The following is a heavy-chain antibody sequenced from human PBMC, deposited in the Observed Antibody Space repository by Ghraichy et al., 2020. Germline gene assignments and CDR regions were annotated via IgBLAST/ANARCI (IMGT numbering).Heavy chain of an antibody. CDR3: VAVDTVAAIAWAYGRNI. Sequence: GGSLRLSCALYGITVSSCAFHWARKAPGTGLEWVAVIRYDGTNIDYADSVKGRFTISRDTSKNTVFLQMNSLGADDTATYYCVAVDTVAAIAWAYGRNIWGQGTTVIVAS. V-gene: IGHV3-33*08. J-gene: IGHJ6*02. CDR1: GITVSSCA. CDR2: IRYDGTNI. D-gene: IGHD5-12*01.